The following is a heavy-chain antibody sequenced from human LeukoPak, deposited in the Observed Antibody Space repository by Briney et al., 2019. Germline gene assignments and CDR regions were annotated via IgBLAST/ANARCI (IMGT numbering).Heavy chain of an antibody. V-gene: IGHV3-53*04. CDR3: VYVDTVMATGDY. J-gene: IGHJ4*02. CDR1: GFTVSNNY. CDR2: IYSSGST. D-gene: IGHD5-18*01. Sequence: PGGFLRLSCAASGFTVSNNYMNWVRQAPGKGLEWVSVIYSSGSTYYADSVKGRFTISRHNSKNTLYLQMNSLRPEDTAVYYCVYVDTVMATGDYWGQGTLVTVSS.